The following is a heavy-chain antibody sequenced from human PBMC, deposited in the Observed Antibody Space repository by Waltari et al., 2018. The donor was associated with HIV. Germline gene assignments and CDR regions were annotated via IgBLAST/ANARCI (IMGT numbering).Heavy chain of an antibody. CDR1: GFTFSSYA. V-gene: IGHV3-23*01. D-gene: IGHD2-2*01. CDR2: ITGSGGTT. Sequence: RLSCAASGFTFSSYAMTWVRQAPGKGLEWVSAITGSGGTTYHADTVKGRFTISRDNSKNTLYLQMNSLRAEDTAVYYCASRYDSDAFDIWGQGTMVTVSS. CDR3: ASRYDSDAFDI. J-gene: IGHJ3*02.